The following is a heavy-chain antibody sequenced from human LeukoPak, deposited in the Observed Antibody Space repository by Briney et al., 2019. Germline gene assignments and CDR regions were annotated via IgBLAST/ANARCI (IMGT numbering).Heavy chain of an antibody. CDR2: IYYSGST. D-gene: IGHD2-2*01. V-gene: IGHV4-31*03. CDR3: ARGGCEESTSCWFDP. Sequence: PSGTLSLTCTVSGGSISSGGYYWSWIRQHPGKGLEWIGYIYYSGSTYYNPSLKSRVTISVDTSKNQFSLKLSSVTAADTAVYYCARGGCEESTSCWFDPWGQGTLVTVSS. CDR1: GGSISSGGYY. J-gene: IGHJ5*02.